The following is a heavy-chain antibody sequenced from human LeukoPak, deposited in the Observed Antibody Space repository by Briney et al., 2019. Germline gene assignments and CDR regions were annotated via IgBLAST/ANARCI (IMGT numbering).Heavy chain of an antibody. CDR3: ARGVVGATTGFDP. CDR2: IWYDGSNK. V-gene: IGHV3-33*01. Sequence: QPGGSLRLSCAASGFTFGSYGMHWVRQAPGKGLEWVAVIWYDGSNKYYADSVKGRFTISRDNSKNTLYLQMNSLRAEDTAVYYCARGVVGATTGFDPWGQGTLVTVSS. J-gene: IGHJ5*02. CDR1: GFTFGSYG. D-gene: IGHD1-26*01.